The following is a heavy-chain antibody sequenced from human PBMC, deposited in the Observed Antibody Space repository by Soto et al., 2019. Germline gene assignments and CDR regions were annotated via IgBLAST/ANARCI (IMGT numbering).Heavy chain of an antibody. CDR2: IDLSGTMT. Sequence: GGSLRLSCAASGFSFSDYSMNWVRQAPGKGLEWVAFIDLSGTMTDYRESVKGRFTLSKDKSMKTVKLKMNNLRVEVAAVYYCTKDRVSDGIYSFDYWGQGALVTVSS. D-gene: IGHD2-15*01. J-gene: IGHJ4*02. CDR3: TKDRVSDGIYSFDY. CDR1: GFSFSDYS. V-gene: IGHV3-23*05.